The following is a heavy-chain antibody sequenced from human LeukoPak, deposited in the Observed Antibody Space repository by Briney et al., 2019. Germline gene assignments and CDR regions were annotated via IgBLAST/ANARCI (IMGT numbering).Heavy chain of an antibody. J-gene: IGHJ4*02. D-gene: IGHD1-26*01. CDR3: ASSQWVAPGSY. CDR1: GGSFSGYY. CDR2: INHSGST. V-gene: IGHV4-34*01. Sequence: SETLSLTCAVYGGSFSGYYWSWIRQPPGKGLEWIGEINHSGSTNYNPSLKSRVTVSLDTSKNQFSLKLSSVTVADTAVYYCASSQWVAPGSYWGQGTLVTVSS.